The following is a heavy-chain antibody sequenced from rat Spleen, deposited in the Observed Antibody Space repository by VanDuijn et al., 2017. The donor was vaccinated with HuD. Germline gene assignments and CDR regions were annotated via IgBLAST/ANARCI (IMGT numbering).Heavy chain of an antibody. J-gene: IGHJ2*01. V-gene: IGHV5-31*01. CDR2: ITDTGGII. Sequence: EVQLVESGGGLVQPGRSMKLSCAASGFAFNKYWMSWIRQAPGKGLEWVASITDTGGIIYYPDSVKGRFTVSGDNAQHTLYLQMNSLRSEDTATYYCSSLLYWGQGVMVTVSS. CDR1: GFAFNKYW. CDR3: SSLLY.